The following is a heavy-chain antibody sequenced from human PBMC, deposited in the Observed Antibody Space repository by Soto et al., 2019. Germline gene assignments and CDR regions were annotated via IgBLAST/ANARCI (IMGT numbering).Heavy chain of an antibody. D-gene: IGHD6-6*01. CDR3: ARSVSFITPRPDY. V-gene: IGHV1-2*02. CDR2: INPNNGDT. CDR1: GYTFTDYY. J-gene: IGHJ4*02. Sequence: QVQLVQSGAEVKEPGASVKVSCKASGYTFTDYYLHWVRQAPGQGLECMGWINPNNGDTNYAQKFQGRVTMTRDTSISTAYMEVSRLRSDDTAVYYCARSVSFITPRPDYWGQGTLVTVSS.